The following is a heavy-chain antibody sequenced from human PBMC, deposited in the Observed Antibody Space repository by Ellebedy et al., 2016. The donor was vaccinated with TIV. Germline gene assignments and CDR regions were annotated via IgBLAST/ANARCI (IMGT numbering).Heavy chain of an antibody. CDR2: MYSTGIT. J-gene: IGHJ4*02. D-gene: IGHD7-27*01. CDR1: GITVSNNY. Sequence: GESLKISXVASGITVSNNYMRWVRQAPGKGLEWVSLMYSTGITRYADSVKGRFTISRDNSQNTLFLQMNSLRTEDTAMYYCARDLPAINTRTWGWGQGTLVTVSA. V-gene: IGHV3-66*01. CDR3: ARDLPAINTRTWG.